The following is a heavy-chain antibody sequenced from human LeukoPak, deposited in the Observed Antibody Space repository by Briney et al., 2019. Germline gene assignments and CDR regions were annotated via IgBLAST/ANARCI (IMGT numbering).Heavy chain of an antibody. D-gene: IGHD3-10*01. CDR3: ARVDRGWFGELLFDY. CDR2: IYYSGST. Sequence: PSETLSLTCTVSGGSISSYYWSWIRQPPGKRLEWIGYIYYSGSTNYNPSLKSRVTISVDTSKNQFSLKLSSVTAADTAVYYCARVDRGWFGELLFDYWGQGTLVTVSS. CDR1: GGSISSYY. V-gene: IGHV4-59*01. J-gene: IGHJ4*02.